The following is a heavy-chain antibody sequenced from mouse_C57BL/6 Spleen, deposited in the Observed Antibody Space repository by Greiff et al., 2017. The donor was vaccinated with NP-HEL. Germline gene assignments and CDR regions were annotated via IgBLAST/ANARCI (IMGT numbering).Heavy chain of an antibody. CDR3: ARSAYYSNYDFDY. V-gene: IGHV1-26*01. CDR1: GYTFTDYY. CDR2: INPNNGGT. J-gene: IGHJ2*01. Sequence: VQLQQSGPELVKPGASVKISCKASGYTFTDYYMNWVKQSHGKSLEWIGDINPNNGGTSYNQKFKGKATLTVDKSSSTAYMELRSLTSEDSAVYYCARSAYYSNYDFDYWGQGTTLTVSS. D-gene: IGHD2-5*01.